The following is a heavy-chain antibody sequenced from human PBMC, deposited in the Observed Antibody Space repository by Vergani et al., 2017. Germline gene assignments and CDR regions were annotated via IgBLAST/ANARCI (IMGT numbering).Heavy chain of an antibody. V-gene: IGHV3-33*01. Sequence: QVQLVESGGGVVQPGKSLSLSCETSGFIFSGYVMHWVRQAPGKGLEWVAGIWHDGSSEKYVDSVQGRFTISRDNSKNTLYLEMESLRVEDTAVYFCARDKSKGAPAVMGTYYYYMDVWGKGTKVTVSS. D-gene: IGHD1-26*01. CDR1: GFIFSGYV. CDR3: ARDKSKGAPAVMGTYYYYMDV. CDR2: IWHDGSSE. J-gene: IGHJ6*03.